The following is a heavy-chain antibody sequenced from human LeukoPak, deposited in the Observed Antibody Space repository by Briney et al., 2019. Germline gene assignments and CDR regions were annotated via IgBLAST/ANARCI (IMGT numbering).Heavy chain of an antibody. CDR1: GGSFSGYY. V-gene: IGHV4-34*01. CDR2: INHSGST. Sequence: SETLSLTCAVYGGSFSGYYWSWIRQPPGKGLEWIGEINHSGSTNYNPSLKSRVTISVDTSKNQFSLKLSPVTAADTAVYYCARGLVGFWIYYYMDVWGKGTTVTVSS. J-gene: IGHJ6*03. CDR3: ARGLVGFWIYYYMDV. D-gene: IGHD3-3*01.